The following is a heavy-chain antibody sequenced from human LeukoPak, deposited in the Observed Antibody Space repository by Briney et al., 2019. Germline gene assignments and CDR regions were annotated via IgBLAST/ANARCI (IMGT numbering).Heavy chain of an antibody. CDR1: GGSISSSSYS. D-gene: IGHD6-19*01. CDR3: ARERIAVAGTAVWFDP. CDR2: IYYSGST. Sequence: SETLSLTCTVSGGSISSSSYSWGWIRQPPGKGLEWIGSIYYSGSTYYNPSLKSRVTISVDTSKNQFSLKLSSVTAADTAVYYCARERIAVAGTAVWFDPWGQGTLVTVSS. V-gene: IGHV4-39*07. J-gene: IGHJ5*02.